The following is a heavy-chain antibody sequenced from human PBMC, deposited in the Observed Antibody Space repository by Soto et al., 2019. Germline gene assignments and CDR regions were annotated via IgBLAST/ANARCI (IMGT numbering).Heavy chain of an antibody. V-gene: IGHV1-69*01. J-gene: IGHJ5*02. CDR3: AREGCSSTSCYYNWFAP. D-gene: IGHD2-2*01. Sequence: QVQLVQSGAEVKKPGSSVKVSCKDSGCTFSSYAISWVRQAPGQGLEWMGGIIPIFGTANYAQKLQGRVMITADESTSTAYMELSSLRSEDTAVYYCAREGCSSTSCYYNWFAPWGQGSLVTVAA. CDR2: IIPIFGTA. CDR1: GCTFSSYA.